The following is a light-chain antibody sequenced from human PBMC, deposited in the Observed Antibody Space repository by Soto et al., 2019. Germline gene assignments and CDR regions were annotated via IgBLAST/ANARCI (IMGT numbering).Light chain of an antibody. Sequence: QSVLTQPASVSGSPGQSITISCTGTRSDIGAYNFVSWYQQHPGEVPNLILYDVNVRPSRVSNRFSGSKSGNTASLTISGLQAGDEASYYCTSWTTRTTMMFGGGTKLTVL. J-gene: IGLJ3*02. CDR3: TSWTTRTTMM. CDR2: DVN. V-gene: IGLV2-14*03. CDR1: RSDIGAYNF.